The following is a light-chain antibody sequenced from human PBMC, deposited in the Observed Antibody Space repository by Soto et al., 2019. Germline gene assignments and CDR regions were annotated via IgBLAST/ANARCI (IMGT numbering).Light chain of an antibody. CDR3: QQYNNWPPYT. J-gene: IGKJ2*01. CDR2: GAS. V-gene: IGKV3-15*01. Sequence: EIVMTQSPATLSVSPGERATLSCRASQSVSSNLAWYQQKPGQAPRLLIYGASTRATGIPARFSGSGSGTDSPLTISSLQSEDFAVYYCQQYNNWPPYTFGQGTKLEI. CDR1: QSVSSN.